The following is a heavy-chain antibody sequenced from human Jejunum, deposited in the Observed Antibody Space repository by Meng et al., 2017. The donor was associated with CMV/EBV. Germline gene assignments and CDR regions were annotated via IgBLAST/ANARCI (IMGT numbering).Heavy chain of an antibody. V-gene: IGHV3-74*03. CDR3: ATAGNYRFDY. D-gene: IGHD1-1*01. CDR1: VFRLSNYW. J-gene: IGHJ4*02. Sequence: LSCVGSVFRLSNYWVHWVRQAPGEGLVWVSRINIDGSTTTYADSVKGRFTISRDNAKNTVYLQMNSLRAEDTAVYYCATAGNYRFDYWGQGTLVTVSS. CDR2: INIDGSTT.